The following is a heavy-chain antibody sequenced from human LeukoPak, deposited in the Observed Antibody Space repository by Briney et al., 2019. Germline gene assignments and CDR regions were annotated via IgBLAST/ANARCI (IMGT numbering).Heavy chain of an antibody. CDR1: GGSMNSYY. CDR3: ARARDGYKLHY. J-gene: IGHJ4*02. V-gene: IGHV4-59*01. CDR2: IYYSGST. Sequence: PSETLSLTCSVSGGSMNSYYWSWIRQPPGKGLEWIGYIYYSGSTNYNPSLKSRVTLSIDTSKKHFSLKLSSVTAADTALYFCARARDGYKLHYWGQGTLITVSS. D-gene: IGHD5-24*01.